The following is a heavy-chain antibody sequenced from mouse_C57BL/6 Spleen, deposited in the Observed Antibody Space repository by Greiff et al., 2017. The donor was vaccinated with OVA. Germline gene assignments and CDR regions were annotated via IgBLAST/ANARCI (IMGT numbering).Heavy chain of an antibody. CDR3: ARGETAQVGWAVDY. D-gene: IGHD3-2*02. Sequence: EVQLVESGGGLVKPGGSLKLSCAASGFTFSDYGMHWVRQAPGKGLEWVAYISSGSSTIYYADTVKGRFTISRDNAKNTMFLQMTSLRSEDTAMYDYARGETAQVGWAVDYWGQGTSVTVSS. CDR2: ISSGSSTI. CDR1: GFTFSDYG. J-gene: IGHJ4*01. V-gene: IGHV5-17*01.